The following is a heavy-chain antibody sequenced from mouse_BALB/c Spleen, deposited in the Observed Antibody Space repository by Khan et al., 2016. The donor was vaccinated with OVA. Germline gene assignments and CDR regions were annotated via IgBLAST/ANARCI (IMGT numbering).Heavy chain of an antibody. CDR2: INSGSTTI. V-gene: IGHV5-17*02. CDR3: ARGNWAY. CDR1: GFTFSSFG. Sequence: EVQLQESGGGLVQPGGSRKLSCAASGFTFSSFGMHWVRQAPEKGLEWVAYINSGSTTIYYADPVKGRFTISRDNPKNTLFLQMTSRRSEDTAMYYCARGNWAYWGQGTTLTVSS. D-gene: IGHD4-1*01. J-gene: IGHJ2*01.